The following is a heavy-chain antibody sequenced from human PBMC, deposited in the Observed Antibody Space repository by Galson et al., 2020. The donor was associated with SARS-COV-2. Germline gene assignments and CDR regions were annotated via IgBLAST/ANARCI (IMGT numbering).Heavy chain of an antibody. J-gene: IGHJ3*02. V-gene: IGHV4-59*01. D-gene: IGHD2-2*01. CDR1: GGSISSYY. CDR2: INYSGST. CDR3: ARDGRGYQLLSGAFDI. Sequence: ETSETLSLTCTVSGGSISSYYWSWIRQPPGKGLEWIGYINYSGSTKYSPSLRSRVTISVDTSKNQLSLKLTSVTAADTGVYYCARDGRGYQLLSGAFDIWGRGTMVTVSS.